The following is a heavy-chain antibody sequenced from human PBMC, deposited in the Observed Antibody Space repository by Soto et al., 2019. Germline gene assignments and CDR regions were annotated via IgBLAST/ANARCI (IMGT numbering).Heavy chain of an antibody. J-gene: IGHJ4*02. CDR1: GFTFSSYH. CDR2: ISASSSTI. Sequence: EVHLVESGGGLVQPGGSLRLSCAASGFTFSSYHMNWVRQTPGKGLQWLSYISASSSTIFYADSVRGRFTISRDNAKNSLYLQMNGLRAEDTAVYYCARDDLVTSHFDNWGQGTLVTVSS. CDR3: ARDDLVTSHFDN. D-gene: IGHD2-15*01. V-gene: IGHV3-48*01.